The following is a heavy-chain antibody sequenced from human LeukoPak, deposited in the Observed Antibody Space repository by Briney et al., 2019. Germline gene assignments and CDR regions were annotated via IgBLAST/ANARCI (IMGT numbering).Heavy chain of an antibody. D-gene: IGHD1-26*01. J-gene: IGHJ5*02. Sequence: GGSLRLFCAASGFTFDDYAMHWVRQAPGKGLEWVSGISWNSGSIGYADSVKGRFTISRDNAKNSLYLQMNSLRAEDTALYYCAKGKWELLKYNLFDPWGQGTLVTVSS. CDR3: AKGKWELLKYNLFDP. CDR1: GFTFDDYA. CDR2: ISWNSGSI. V-gene: IGHV3-9*01.